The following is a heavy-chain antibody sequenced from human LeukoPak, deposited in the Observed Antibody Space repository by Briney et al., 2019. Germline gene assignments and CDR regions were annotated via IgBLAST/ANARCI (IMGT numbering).Heavy chain of an antibody. V-gene: IGHV1-8*03. Sequence: ASVKVSCKASGYTFTSYDINWVRQATGQGLEWMGRMNPNSGNTGYAQKFQGRVTITRNTSISTAYMELSSLRSEDTAVYYCARGVGDYYYGSGSYFPYYYYMDVWGKGTTVTVSS. J-gene: IGHJ6*03. CDR2: MNPNSGNT. CDR1: GYTFTSYD. CDR3: ARGVGDYYYGSGSYFPYYYYMDV. D-gene: IGHD3-10*01.